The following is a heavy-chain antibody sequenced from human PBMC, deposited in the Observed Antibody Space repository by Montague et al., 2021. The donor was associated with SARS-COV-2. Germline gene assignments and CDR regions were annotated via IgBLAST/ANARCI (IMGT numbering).Heavy chain of an antibody. CDR2: VNQSGTT. CDR1: GGSFSNYY. V-gene: IGHV4-34*01. J-gene: IGHJ3*02. Sequence: SETLSLTCAISGGSFSNYYWSWIRQPPGKGLEWIGEVNQSGTTIYNPSVKSGVTISEDTSKNQFYLRLNSVTAADTAVYYCARGWRPVMVPGAGPAGRAFDIWGQGTMVTVSS. CDR3: ARGWRPVMVPGAGPAGRAFDI. D-gene: IGHD2-21*01.